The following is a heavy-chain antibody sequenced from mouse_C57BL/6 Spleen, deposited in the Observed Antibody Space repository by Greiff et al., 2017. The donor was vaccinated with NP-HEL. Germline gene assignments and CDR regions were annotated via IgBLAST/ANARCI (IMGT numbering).Heavy chain of an antibody. J-gene: IGHJ4*01. CDR3: ARDYYGNYYAMDY. CDR2: INPSSGYT. D-gene: IGHD2-1*01. Sequence: VQLQQSGAELAKPGASVKLSCKASGYTFTSYWMHWVKQRPGQGLEWIGYINPSSGYTKYNQKFKDKATLTADKSSSRAYMQLSSLTYEDSAVYYCARDYYGNYYAMDYWGQGTAGTVSS. CDR1: GYTFTSYW. V-gene: IGHV1-7*01.